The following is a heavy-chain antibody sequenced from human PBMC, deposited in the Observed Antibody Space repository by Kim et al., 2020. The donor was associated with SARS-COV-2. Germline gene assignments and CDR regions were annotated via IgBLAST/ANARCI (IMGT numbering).Heavy chain of an antibody. CDR2: ISSSGSTI. D-gene: IGHD3-9*01. V-gene: IGHV3-11*01. Sequence: GGSLRLSCAASGFTFSDYYMSWIRQAPGKGLEWFSYISSSGSTIYYADSVKGRFTISRDNAKNSLYLQMNSLRAEDTAVYYCARPMRGRTYDILTGPPDYWGQGTLVTVSS. CDR3: ARPMRGRTYDILTGPPDY. CDR1: GFTFSDYY. J-gene: IGHJ4*02.